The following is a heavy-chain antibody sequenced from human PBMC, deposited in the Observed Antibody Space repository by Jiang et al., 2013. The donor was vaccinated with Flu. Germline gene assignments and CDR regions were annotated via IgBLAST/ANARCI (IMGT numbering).Heavy chain of an antibody. V-gene: IGHV1-69*02. J-gene: IGHJ4*02. CDR3: ARVEVAAAYTGYFDY. CDR1: GGTFSSYT. D-gene: IGHD6-13*01. CDR2: IIPILGIA. Sequence: GAEVKKPGSSVKVSCKASGGTFSSYTISWVRQAPGQGLEWMGRIIPILGIANYAQKFQGRVTITADKSTSTAYMELSSLRSEDTAVYYCARVEVAAAYTGYFDYWGQGTLVTVSS.